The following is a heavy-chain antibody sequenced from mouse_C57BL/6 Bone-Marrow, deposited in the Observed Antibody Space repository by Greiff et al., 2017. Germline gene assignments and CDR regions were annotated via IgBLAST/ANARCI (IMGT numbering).Heavy chain of an antibody. V-gene: IGHV1-52*01. CDR2: IDPSDSET. CDR3: AIYGKNGAY. Sequence: QVQLQQPGAELVRPGSSVKLSCKASGYTFTSYWMHWVKQRPIQGLEWIGNIDPSDSETHYNQKFKDKATLNVDQSSSTAYMQLSSLTSEGSAVYYCAIYGKNGAYWGQGTLVTVSA. CDR1: GYTFTSYW. D-gene: IGHD2-1*01. J-gene: IGHJ3*01.